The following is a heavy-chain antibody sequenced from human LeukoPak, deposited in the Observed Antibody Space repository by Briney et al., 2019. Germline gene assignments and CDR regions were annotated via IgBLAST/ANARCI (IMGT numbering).Heavy chain of an antibody. J-gene: IGHJ4*02. CDR1: GFPFSSYG. V-gene: IGHV3-33*06. CDR2: IWYDGSNK. D-gene: IGHD6-19*01. CDR3: AKGDSSGWSLDY. Sequence: GESLKISCAASGFPFSSYGMHWVRQAPGKGLEWVAVIWYDGSNKYYADSVKGRFTISRDNSKNTLYLQMNSLRAEDTAAYYCAKGDSSGWSLDYWGQGTLVTVSS.